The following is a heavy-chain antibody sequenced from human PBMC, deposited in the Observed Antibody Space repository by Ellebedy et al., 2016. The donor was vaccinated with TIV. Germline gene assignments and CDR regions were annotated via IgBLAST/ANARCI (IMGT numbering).Heavy chain of an antibody. J-gene: IGHJ4*02. CDR1: GFSFSNCW. CDR2: IKQDGSER. D-gene: IGHD5-18*01. Sequence: GESLKISCDASGFSFSNCWMSWVRQAPGKGLEWVANIKQDGSERHYVGSVKGRFTISRDNAKSSLYLQMNSLRVEDTALYYCSSHVGTSMTHWGQGTLVTVSS. CDR3: SSHVGTSMTH. V-gene: IGHV3-7*01.